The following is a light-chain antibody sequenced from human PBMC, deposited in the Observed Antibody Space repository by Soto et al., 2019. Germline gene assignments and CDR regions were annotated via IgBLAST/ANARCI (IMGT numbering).Light chain of an antibody. CDR3: QQYHIWPSWT. CDR2: GAS. CDR1: QSVSLS. Sequence: EIVLTQSPATLSVSLGDSATLSCRASQSVSLSLAWFQMRPGQPPRLLIYGASTRATDIPARFSGSGSGTDSTLTISSLQSEDFAVYFCQQYHIWPSWTFGQGTKVEHK. V-gene: IGKV3-15*01. J-gene: IGKJ1*01.